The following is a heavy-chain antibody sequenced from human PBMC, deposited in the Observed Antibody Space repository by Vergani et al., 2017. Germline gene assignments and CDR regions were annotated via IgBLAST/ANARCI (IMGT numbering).Heavy chain of an antibody. CDR3: ARDFASRA. V-gene: IGHV3-21*01. CDR2: ISSSSSSI. Sequence: VQLVESGGGLVKPGGSLRLYCVASGFTFSSYSMNWVRQAPGKGLEWVSYISSSSSSIYYADSVKGRFTISRDNAKNSLYLQMNRLRDKDTAVYYCARDFASRAWGQGTLVTVSS. D-gene: IGHD3-10*01. J-gene: IGHJ5*02. CDR1: GFTFSSYS.